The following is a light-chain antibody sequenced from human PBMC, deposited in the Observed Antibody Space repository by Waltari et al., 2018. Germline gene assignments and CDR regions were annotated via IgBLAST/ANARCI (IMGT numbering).Light chain of an antibody. CDR3: AGWDDSLNGVV. Sequence: QSVLTQPPSASGTPGQRVTISCSGSNSNIGSNTVNWYQHLPGTAPKLLIYNNNQRPAGVPDRLSGSKSGTSASLAISGLLSEDEGDYYCAGWDDSLNGVVFGGGTKLTVL. CDR1: NSNIGSNT. J-gene: IGLJ2*01. CDR2: NNN. V-gene: IGLV1-44*01.